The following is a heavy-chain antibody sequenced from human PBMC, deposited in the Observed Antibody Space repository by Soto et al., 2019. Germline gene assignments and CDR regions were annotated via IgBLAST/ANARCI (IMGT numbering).Heavy chain of an antibody. CDR2: IIPMFGTA. CDR1: GGTFNNHA. V-gene: IGHV1-69*01. Sequence: QVQLVQSGAEVKKPGSSVKVSCKASGGTFNNHAISWVRQAPGQGLEWMGGIIPMFGTANYARKFQGRVTITADESTSTAYMELRSLRSGDTAVYYCARGVHYDSSGYYYFYWGQGTLVTVSS. J-gene: IGHJ4*02. CDR3: ARGVHYDSSGYYYFY. D-gene: IGHD3-22*01.